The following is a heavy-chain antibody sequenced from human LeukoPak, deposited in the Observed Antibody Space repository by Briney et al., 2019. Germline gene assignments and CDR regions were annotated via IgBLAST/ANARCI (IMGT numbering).Heavy chain of an antibody. CDR2: IFPGESRT. J-gene: IGHJ5*02. CDR3: ARLSGGSP. Sequence: PGESLKISCKAFGYSIADYWIGWVRQMPGKDLEWMGIIFPGESRTTYSPSFQGQVTISADNSISTAYLQWSSLKASDTAMYYCARLSGGSPWGQGTLVTVSS. CDR1: GYSIADYW. V-gene: IGHV5-51*01. D-gene: IGHD2-15*01.